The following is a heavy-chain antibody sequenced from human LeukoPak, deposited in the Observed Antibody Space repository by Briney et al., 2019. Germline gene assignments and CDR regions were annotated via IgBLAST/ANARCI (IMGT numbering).Heavy chain of an antibody. D-gene: IGHD4-17*01. CDR1: GFTFSSYE. Sequence: GGSLRLSCAASGFTFSSYEMNWVRQAPGKGLEWVSYISSSGSTIYYADSVKGRFTISRDNAKNSLYLQMNSLRAEDTAVYYCAKGGDYGDYDATPFDYWGQGTLVTVSS. J-gene: IGHJ4*02. CDR2: ISSSGSTI. CDR3: AKGGDYGDYDATPFDY. V-gene: IGHV3-48*03.